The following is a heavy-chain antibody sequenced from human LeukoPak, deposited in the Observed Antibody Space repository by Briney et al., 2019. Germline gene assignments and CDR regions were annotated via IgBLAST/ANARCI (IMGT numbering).Heavy chain of an antibody. V-gene: IGHV1-2*06. J-gene: IGHJ4*02. CDR1: GYTFTSYA. CDR3: ARDSADIEVVVAADFFDY. CDR2: ISANGGDT. Sequence: ASVKVSCKASGYTFTSYAMHWVRQAPGQRLEWMGRISANGGDTTYAQKFQGRVTMTRDTSISTAYMELSRLRSDDTAVYYCARDSADIEVVVAADFFDYWGQGTLVTVSS. D-gene: IGHD2-15*01.